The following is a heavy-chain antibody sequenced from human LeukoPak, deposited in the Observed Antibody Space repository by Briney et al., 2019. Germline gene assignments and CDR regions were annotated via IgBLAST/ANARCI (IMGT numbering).Heavy chain of an antibody. V-gene: IGHV3-48*02. CDR1: GFTFSSYS. D-gene: IGHD3-22*01. CDR2: ISSSSSTI. J-gene: IGHJ1*01. CDR3: ARDHYDSSGYLVYFQH. Sequence: PGGSLRLSCAASGFTFSSYSMNWVRQAPGKGLEWVSYISSSSSTIYYADSVKGRFTISRDNAKNSLYLQMNSLRDEDTAVYYCARDHYDSSGYLVYFQHWGQGTLVTVSS.